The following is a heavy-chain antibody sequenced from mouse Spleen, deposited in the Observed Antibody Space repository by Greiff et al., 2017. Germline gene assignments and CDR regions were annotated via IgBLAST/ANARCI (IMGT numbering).Heavy chain of an antibody. J-gene: IGHJ3*01. CDR3: ARTGGNYWFAY. CDR2: IDPSDSYT. D-gene: IGHD2-1*01. V-gene: IGHV1S126*01. CDR1: GYTFTSYD. Sequence: VKLVESGPELVKPGALVKISCKASGYTFTSYDINWVKQRPGQGLEWIGEIDPSDSYTNYNQKFKGKATLTVDKSSSTAYMQLSSPTSEDSAVYYCARTGGNYWFAYWGQGTLVTVSA.